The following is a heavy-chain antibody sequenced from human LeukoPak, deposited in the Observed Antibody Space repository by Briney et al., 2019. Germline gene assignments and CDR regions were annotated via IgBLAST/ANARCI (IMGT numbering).Heavy chain of an antibody. CDR2: ISGSGGST. Sequence: GGSLRLSCAASGFTFSSYWMSWVRQAPGKGLEWVSAISGSGGSTYYADSVKGRFTISRDNSKNTLYLQMNSLRAEDTAVYYCAKNRQRNSGSYYKTLYYFDYWGQGTLVTVSS. CDR3: AKNRQRNSGSYYKTLYYFDY. CDR1: GFTFSSYW. J-gene: IGHJ4*02. V-gene: IGHV3-23*01. D-gene: IGHD3-10*01.